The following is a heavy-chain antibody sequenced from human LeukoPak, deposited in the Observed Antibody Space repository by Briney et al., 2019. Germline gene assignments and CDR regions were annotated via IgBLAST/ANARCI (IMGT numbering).Heavy chain of an antibody. J-gene: IGHJ3*02. CDR1: GFTFNNYA. V-gene: IGHV3-23*01. CDR3: ARGGSYLSAFDI. D-gene: IGHD1-26*01. Sequence: GGSLRLSCAASGFTFNNYAMTWVRQAPGKGLEWVSAISNSGGNTYYADSLKGRFTISRDNSKNTLYLQMNSLRAEDTAVYYCARGGSYLSAFDIWGQGTMVTVSS. CDR2: ISNSGGNT.